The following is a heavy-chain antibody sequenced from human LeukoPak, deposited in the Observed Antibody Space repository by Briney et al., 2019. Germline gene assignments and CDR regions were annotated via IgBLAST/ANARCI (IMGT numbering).Heavy chain of an antibody. CDR1: GGTFSSYA. J-gene: IGHJ4*02. CDR3: ARSGYSGYKRIPGTFDY. D-gene: IGHD5-12*01. CDR2: IIPIFGTA. Sequence: ASVKVSCKASGGTFSSYAISWVRQAPGQGLEWMGGIIPIFGTANYAQKFQGRVTITADESTSTAYMELSSLRSEDTAVYYCARSGYSGYKRIPGTFDYWGQGTLVTVSS. V-gene: IGHV1-69*13.